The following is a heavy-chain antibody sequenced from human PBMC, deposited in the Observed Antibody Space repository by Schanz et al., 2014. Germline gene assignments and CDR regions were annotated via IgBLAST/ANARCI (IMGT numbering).Heavy chain of an antibody. D-gene: IGHD2-15*01. J-gene: IGHJ4*02. Sequence: QVQLVQSGAEVKKPGVSVKVSCKASGYTFTTYYIHWVRQAPGQGLEWMGKINPSSGTTRIAQNFQGRLTVTRDTSTSTVYMELSSLRSEDTAVYYCARLDPYCRSGTCSRAFDFWGQGTLVTVSS. CDR3: ARLDPYCRSGTCSRAFDF. CDR2: INPSSGTT. V-gene: IGHV1-46*01. CDR1: GYTFTTYY.